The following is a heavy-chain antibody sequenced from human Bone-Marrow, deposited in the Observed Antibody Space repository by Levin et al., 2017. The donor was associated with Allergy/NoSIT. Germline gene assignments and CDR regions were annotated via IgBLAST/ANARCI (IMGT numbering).Heavy chain of an antibody. CDR3: ASPYSSSWYYFDY. CDR1: GGSISSSSYY. J-gene: IGHJ4*02. V-gene: IGHV4-39*01. D-gene: IGHD6-13*01. Sequence: SDTLSLTCTVSGGSISSSSYYWGWIRQPPGKGLEWIGSIYYSGSTYYNPSLKSRVTISVDTSKNQFSLKLSSVTAADTAVYYCASPYSSSWYYFDYWGQGTLVTVSS. CDR2: IYYSGST.